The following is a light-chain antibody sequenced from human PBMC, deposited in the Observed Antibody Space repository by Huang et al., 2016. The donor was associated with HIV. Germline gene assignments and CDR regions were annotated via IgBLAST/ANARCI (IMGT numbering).Light chain of an antibody. J-gene: IGKJ2*01. Sequence: DIHMTQSPSSVSAFVGNRVTITCQASQDIRNYLNWYQQKPGKAPKLLIFDASNLETGVPSRVNGSGSGTNFTFTISGLQPEDIATYFCQQYDSDLYTFGQGTKLEIK. CDR1: QDIRNY. CDR2: DAS. V-gene: IGKV1-33*01. CDR3: QQYDSDLYT.